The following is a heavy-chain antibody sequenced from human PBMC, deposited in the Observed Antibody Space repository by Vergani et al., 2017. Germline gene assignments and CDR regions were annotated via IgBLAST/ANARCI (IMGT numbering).Heavy chain of an antibody. CDR1: GFTSSSHA. CDR2: ISGSVGST. D-gene: IGHD3-22*01. CDR3: AKGSHYYYDSSGYFY. Sequence: EVQLLESGGGLVQPGGSLRLSCAASGFTSSSHAMSWVRQAPGKGLEWVSAISGSVGSTYYADSVKDRFTIARDNSKNTLYLQMNCLRAEETAVYYCAKGSHYYYDSSGYFYWGQGTLVTVSS. J-gene: IGHJ4*02. V-gene: IGHV3-23*01.